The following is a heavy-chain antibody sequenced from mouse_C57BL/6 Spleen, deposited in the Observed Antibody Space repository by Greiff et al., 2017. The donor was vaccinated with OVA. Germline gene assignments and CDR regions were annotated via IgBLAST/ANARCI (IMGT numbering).Heavy chain of an antibody. CDR1: GYTFTSYW. CDR3: AREKAYPLDD. CDR2: IYPGSGST. Sequence: QVHVKQSGAELVKPGASVKMSCKASGYTFTSYWITWVKQRPGQGLEWIGDIYPGSGSTNYNEKFKSKATLTVDTSSSTAYMQLSSLTSEDSAVYYCAREKAYPLDDWGQGTTLTVSS. D-gene: IGHD2-10*01. V-gene: IGHV1-55*01. J-gene: IGHJ2*01.